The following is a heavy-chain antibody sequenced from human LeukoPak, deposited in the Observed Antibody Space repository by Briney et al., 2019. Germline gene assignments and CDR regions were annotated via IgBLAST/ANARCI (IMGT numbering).Heavy chain of an antibody. CDR1: GGSISSYY. CDR2: IYYSGST. J-gene: IGHJ6*02. D-gene: IGHD3-3*01. CDR3: ARGMASYDFWSGYPQLYGMDV. V-gene: IGHV4-59*01. Sequence: SETLTLTCTVPGGSISSYYWSWIRQPPGKGLEWIGYIYYSGSTNYNPSLKSRVTISVDTSKNQFSLKLSSVTAADTAVYYCARGMASYDFWSGYPQLYGMDVWGQGTTVTVSS.